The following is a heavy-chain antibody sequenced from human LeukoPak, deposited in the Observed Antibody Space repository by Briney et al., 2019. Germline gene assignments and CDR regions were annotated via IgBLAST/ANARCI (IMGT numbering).Heavy chain of an antibody. CDR3: ARDLGGGTDY. D-gene: IGHD1-26*01. Sequence: PGGSLRLSCAASAFTFSSYWMHWGRQAPGKGLVWVSRINGDGSIINYADSVKGRFTIFRDNAKNTLYLQMNSLRAEDTAVYYCARDLGGGTDYWGQGTRVTVSS. J-gene: IGHJ4*02. CDR1: AFTFSSYW. CDR2: INGDGSII. V-gene: IGHV3-74*01.